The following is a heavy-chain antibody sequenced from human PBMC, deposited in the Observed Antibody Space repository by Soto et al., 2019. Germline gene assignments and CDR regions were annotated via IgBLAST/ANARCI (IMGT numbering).Heavy chain of an antibody. D-gene: IGHD6-13*01. J-gene: IGHJ4*02. CDR3: ARRIAVAGCYDY. CDR2: ISGDGSST. Sequence: PGGSLRLSCEASGFTLSSYWMHWVRQVPGKGLVWVSRISGDGSSTNYADSVKGRFTISRDNAKNTLYLQMNSLRAEDTGLYYCARRIAVAGCYDYWGQGTLVTVSS. V-gene: IGHV3-74*01. CDR1: GFTLSSYW.